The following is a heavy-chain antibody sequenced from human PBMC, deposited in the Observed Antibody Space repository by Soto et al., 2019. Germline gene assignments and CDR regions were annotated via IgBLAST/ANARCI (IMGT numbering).Heavy chain of an antibody. CDR1: GGSISSIW. Sequence: PSETLSLTCTVSGGSISSIWWSWVRQPPGKVLEWIGEVYHSGNTNYNPSLKSRVTISVDKSKNQFSLNLSSVTAADTAVYYCARRGGSYDDYKVNYFDSWGQGALVTVSS. J-gene: IGHJ4*02. D-gene: IGHD4-17*01. V-gene: IGHV4-4*02. CDR3: ARRGGSYDDYKVNYFDS. CDR2: VYHSGNT.